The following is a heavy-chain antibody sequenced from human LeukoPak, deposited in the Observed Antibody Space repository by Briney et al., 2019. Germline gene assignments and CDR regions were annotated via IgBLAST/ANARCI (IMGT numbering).Heavy chain of an antibody. J-gene: IGHJ4*02. CDR2: MYPGDSDT. D-gene: IGHD3-10*01. V-gene: IGHV5-51*01. CDR1: GYTFTNYW. Sequence: GESLKISCKASGYTFTNYWIGWVRQMPGKGLEWMGIMYPGDSDTRYSPSFQGQVTISADKSISTAYLQWSSLKASDAALYYCAASTYGSGSYVGFDSWGQGTLVTVSS. CDR3: AASTYGSGSYVGFDS.